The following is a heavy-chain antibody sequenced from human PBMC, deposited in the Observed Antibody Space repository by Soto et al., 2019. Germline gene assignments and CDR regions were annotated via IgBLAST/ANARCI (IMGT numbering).Heavy chain of an antibody. CDR1: GFTFSSYG. Sequence: QVQLVESGGGVVQPGRSLGLSCAASGFTFSSYGMHWVRQAPGKGLEWVAVISYDGSNKYYVDSVKGRVTISRDNSKNTLYLQMNSLRAEDTAVYHCAKDRGYCSSTSCLSGYGMDVWGQGTTVTVSS. CDR2: ISYDGSNK. D-gene: IGHD2-2*01. CDR3: AKDRGYCSSTSCLSGYGMDV. V-gene: IGHV3-30*18. J-gene: IGHJ6*02.